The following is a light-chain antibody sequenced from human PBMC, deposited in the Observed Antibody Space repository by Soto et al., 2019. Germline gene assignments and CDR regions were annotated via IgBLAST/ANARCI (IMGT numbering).Light chain of an antibody. CDR2: GNN. V-gene: IGLV1-40*01. CDR1: SSNIGAGYD. Sequence: QSVLTPPPSVSGAPGQRVTISCTGSSSNIGAGYDVHWYQRLPGTAPKVLIYGNNNRPSGVPDRFSGSKSGTSASLAITGLQAEDEADYYCQSYDSSLSGSYVFGTGTKLTVL. CDR3: QSYDSSLSGSYV. J-gene: IGLJ1*01.